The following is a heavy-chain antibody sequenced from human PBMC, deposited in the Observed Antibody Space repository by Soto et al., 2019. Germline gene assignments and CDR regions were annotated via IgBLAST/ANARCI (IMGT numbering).Heavy chain of an antibody. D-gene: IGHD2-2*01. J-gene: IGHJ4*02. CDR1: GFTFSGYG. V-gene: IGHV3-30*18. Sequence: QVQLVESGGGVVQPGRSLRLSCAASGFTFSGYGMHWVRQAPGKGLEWVAFISYDGSNKWYADSVEGRFTISRDNSKNTLELQMDSLRPEDTAGGYWAKDPGGLRRGYLDYWGQGTLVTVSS. CDR3: AKDPGGLRRGYLDY. CDR2: ISYDGSNK.